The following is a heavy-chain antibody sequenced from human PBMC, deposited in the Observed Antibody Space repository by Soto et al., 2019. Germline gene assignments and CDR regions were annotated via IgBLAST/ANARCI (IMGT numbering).Heavy chain of an antibody. CDR1: GDSISRGAYY. J-gene: IGHJ6*02. CDR2: IYYSGST. Sequence: SETLSLTCSVSGDSISRGAYYWTWIRQHPVKGLEWIGYIYYSGSTYYNPSLKSRVTISVETSKNQFSLKLSSVTAADTAVYYCARSYRDYGMDVWGPGTTVTVSS. D-gene: IGHD3-10*01. V-gene: IGHV4-31*03. CDR3: ARSYRDYGMDV.